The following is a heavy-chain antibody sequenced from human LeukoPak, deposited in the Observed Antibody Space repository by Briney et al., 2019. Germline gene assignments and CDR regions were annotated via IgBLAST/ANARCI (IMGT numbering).Heavy chain of an antibody. Sequence: PSETLSLTCTVSGGSIYTYNYYWGWIRQPPGKGLEWIGSIYYTGSTYYNPSLKSRVTISVDTSKNQFSLGLSSVTAADTAVYYCAREDSSVSDDAFDIWGQGTMVTVSS. D-gene: IGHD3-22*01. J-gene: IGHJ3*02. CDR2: IYYTGST. CDR1: GGSIYTYNYY. CDR3: AREDSSVSDDAFDI. V-gene: IGHV4-39*02.